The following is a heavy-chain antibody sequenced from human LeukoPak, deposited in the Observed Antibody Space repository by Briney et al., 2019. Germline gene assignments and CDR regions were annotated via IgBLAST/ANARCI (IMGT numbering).Heavy chain of an antibody. Sequence: SETLSLTCTVSGDSISSYYWSWIRQPPGKGLEWIGYIYYSGSTKYNPSLKSRVTISVDTSKNQFSLKLSSVTAADTAVYYCAKLDYGGNQRVFDYWGQGTLVTVSS. CDR3: AKLDYGGNQRVFDY. D-gene: IGHD4-23*01. J-gene: IGHJ4*02. CDR1: GDSISSYY. CDR2: IYYSGST. V-gene: IGHV4-59*08.